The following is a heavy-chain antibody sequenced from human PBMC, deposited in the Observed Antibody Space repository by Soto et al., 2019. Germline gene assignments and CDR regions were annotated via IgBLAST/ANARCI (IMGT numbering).Heavy chain of an antibody. Sequence: EVQLLESGGGLVQPGGSLRLSCAASGFTFSSYAMSWVRQAPGKGLEWVSAISGSGGSTYYADSVKGRFTISRDNSKNTLYLQMNSLRAEDTAVYYCANIIGPADYYYGMDVWGQGTTVTVSS. J-gene: IGHJ6*02. CDR1: GFTFSSYA. CDR3: ANIIGPADYYYGMDV. V-gene: IGHV3-23*01. CDR2: ISGSGGST.